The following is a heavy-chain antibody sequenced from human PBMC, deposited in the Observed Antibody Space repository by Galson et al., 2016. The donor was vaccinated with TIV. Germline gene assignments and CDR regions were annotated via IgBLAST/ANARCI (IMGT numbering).Heavy chain of an antibody. V-gene: IGHV1-8*02. D-gene: IGHD4-17*01. J-gene: IGHJ4*02. CDR2: MNAKSGNR. Sequence: SVKVSCKASGYTSNTYDLNWVRQATGQGLEWMGWMNAKSGNRGYAPKFQGRLTVTRDTSRSTAYMELSSLRSDVTAVYYCASAGPSDSGDFGRYWGQGTLVTASS. CDR1: GYTSNTYD. CDR3: ASAGPSDSGDFGRY.